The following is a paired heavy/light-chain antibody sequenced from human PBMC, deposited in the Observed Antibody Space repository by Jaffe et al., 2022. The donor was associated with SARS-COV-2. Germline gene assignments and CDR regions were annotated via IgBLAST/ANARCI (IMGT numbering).Heavy chain of an antibody. Sequence: QLQLQESGPGLVKPSETLSLTCTVSGGSISGNNYYWGWIRQPPGKGLEWIGSINYSGSTNYNPSLKSRATISVDTSQNQFSLKLTSVTAADTAVYYCTRHDYDLATIIGSPSHFDFWGQGTLVTVSS. V-gene: IGHV4-39*01. J-gene: IGHJ4*02. CDR2: INYSGST. CDR3: TRHDYDLATIIGSPSHFDF. CDR1: GGSISGNNYY. D-gene: IGHD5-12*01.
Light chain of an antibody. J-gene: IGLJ2*01. CDR1: SSDVGVYNY. Sequence: QSALTQPRSVSGSPGQSVTISCTGTSSDVGVYNYVSWYQQHPGKAPKVIIYDVSKRPSGVPDRFSGSKSGNTASLTISGLQAEDEADYYCCSYAGRNIAVVFGGGTKLTVL. CDR3: CSYAGRNIAVV. CDR2: DVS. V-gene: IGLV2-11*01.